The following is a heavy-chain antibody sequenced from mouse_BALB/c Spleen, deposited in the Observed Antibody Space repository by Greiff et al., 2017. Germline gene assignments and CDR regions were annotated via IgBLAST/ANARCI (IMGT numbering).Heavy chain of an antibody. CDR1: GFTFSNYW. Sequence: EVKVEESGGGLVQPGGSMKLSCVASGFTFSNYWMNWVRQSPEKGLEWVAEIRLKSNNYATHYAESVKGRFTISRDDSKSSVYLQMNNLRAEDTGIYYCTRPLANWYFDVWGAGTTVTVSS. CDR3: TRPLANWYFDV. J-gene: IGHJ1*01. V-gene: IGHV6-6*02. CDR2: IRLKSNNYAT.